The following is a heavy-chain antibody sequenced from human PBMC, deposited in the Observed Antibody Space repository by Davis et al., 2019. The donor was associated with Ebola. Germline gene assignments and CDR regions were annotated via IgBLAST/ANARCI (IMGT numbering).Heavy chain of an antibody. CDR1: GFIFSTYV. J-gene: IGHJ3*02. Sequence: GESLKISCSASGFIFSTYVMSWVRQAPGKGLEWVSTLGLSADTYYADSVKGRFNIPRDNSKNTLYLQMNSLRPEDTAVYYCARVELRGDSGSAFDIWGQGTMVTVSS. CDR3: ARVELRGDSGSAFDI. CDR2: LGLSADT. V-gene: IGHV3-23*01. D-gene: IGHD1-7*01.